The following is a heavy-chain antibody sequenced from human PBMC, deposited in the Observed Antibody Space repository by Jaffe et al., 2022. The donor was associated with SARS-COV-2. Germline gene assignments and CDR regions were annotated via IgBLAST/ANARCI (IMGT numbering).Heavy chain of an antibody. CDR3: VKDRVPDGAWNSDY. CDR2: ITGGGGVI. Sequence: EVQLLESGGGLIQPGGSLRLSCVASGFSFSTYAMMWVRQAPGKGPEFVSGITGGGGVILYADSVRGRFTISRDNSQNRLNLQMNTLRAEDTARYYCVKDRVPDGAWNSDYWGQGTLVSVSS. J-gene: IGHJ4*02. D-gene: IGHD1-1*01. CDR1: GFSFSTYA. V-gene: IGHV3-23*01.